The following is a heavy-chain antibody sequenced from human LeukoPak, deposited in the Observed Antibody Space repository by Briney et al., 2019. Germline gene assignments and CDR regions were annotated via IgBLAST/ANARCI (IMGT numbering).Heavy chain of an antibody. V-gene: IGHV3-21*04. Sequence: GGSLRLSCAASGFTFSSYSMNWVRQAPGKGLEWVSSISSSSSYIYYADSVKGRFTISRDNAKNSLYLQMNSLRAEDTAVYYCAKGVCRTYYYGMDVWGQGTTVTVSS. J-gene: IGHJ6*02. D-gene: IGHD3-3*01. CDR3: AKGVCRTYYYGMDV. CDR2: ISSSSSYI. CDR1: GFTFSSYS.